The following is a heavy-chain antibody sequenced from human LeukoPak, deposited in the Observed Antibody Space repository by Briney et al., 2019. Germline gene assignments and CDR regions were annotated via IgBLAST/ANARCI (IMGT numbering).Heavy chain of an antibody. Sequence: PGGSLRPSCAASGFTFSSYAMHWVRQAPGKGLEWVAVISYDGSNKYYADSVKGRFTISRDNSKNTLYLQMNSLRAEDTAVYYCARGDCSSTSCQDFDYWGQGTLVTVSS. CDR2: ISYDGSNK. J-gene: IGHJ4*02. V-gene: IGHV3-30*04. CDR1: GFTFSSYA. CDR3: ARGDCSSTSCQDFDY. D-gene: IGHD2-2*01.